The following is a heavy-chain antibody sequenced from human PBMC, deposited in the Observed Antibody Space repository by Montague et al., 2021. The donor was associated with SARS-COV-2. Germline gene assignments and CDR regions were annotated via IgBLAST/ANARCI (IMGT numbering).Heavy chain of an antibody. V-gene: IGHV4-59*01. CDR2: ISSSGTT. D-gene: IGHD3-3*01. Sequence: SETLSLTCTVSGGSIGAYYWSWIRQPPGKGPEWIAYISSSGTTNYNPSLKSRITVSVDTSRNQLSLKLSSVTAADSALYYCARESRLKYLEWSGSRYDYHGMDVWGQGTTVTVSS. CDR1: GGSIGAYY. CDR3: ARESRLKYLEWSGSRYDYHGMDV. J-gene: IGHJ6*02.